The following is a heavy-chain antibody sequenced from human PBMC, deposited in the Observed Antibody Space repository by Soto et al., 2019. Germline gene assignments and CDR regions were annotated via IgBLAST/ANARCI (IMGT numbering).Heavy chain of an antibody. CDR3: ARVGARGYEYIWGSPRGLDY. Sequence: PGGSMRLSCAVSGFTFSDYYMSWIRQTPGKGLEWVSYISSSGSTIYYAGSVQGRFSISRDNAKNSLYLQMNSLRAEDTAVYYCARVGARGYEYIWGSPRGLDYWGQGALVTVSS. D-gene: IGHD3-16*01. CDR1: GFTFSDYY. V-gene: IGHV3-11*01. CDR2: ISSSGSTI. J-gene: IGHJ4*02.